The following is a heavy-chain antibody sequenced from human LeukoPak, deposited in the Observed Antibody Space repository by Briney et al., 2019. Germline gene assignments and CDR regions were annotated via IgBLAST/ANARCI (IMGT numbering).Heavy chain of an antibody. CDR3: ASLGPYRSSTSCYRFGPYYYYMDV. CDR2: INPNSGGT. CDR1: GYTFTGHY. Sequence: GASVKVSCKASGYTFTGHYMHWVRQAPGQGLEWMGRINPNSGGTNYAQKFQGRVTMTRDTSISTAYMELSRLRSDDTAVYYGASLGPYRSSTSCYRFGPYYYYMDVWGKGTTVTVSS. V-gene: IGHV1-2*06. D-gene: IGHD2-2*02. J-gene: IGHJ6*03.